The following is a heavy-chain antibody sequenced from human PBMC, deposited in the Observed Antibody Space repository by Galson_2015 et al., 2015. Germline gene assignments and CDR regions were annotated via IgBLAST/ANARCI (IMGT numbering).Heavy chain of an antibody. J-gene: IGHJ4*02. V-gene: IGHV4-4*06. CDR3: ARNGDYALDS. D-gene: IGHD4-17*01. Sequence: TYNPSLRGRATISVDTSKNHLSLSLTSVTAADTALYYCARNGDYALDSWGQGTLVTVSS.